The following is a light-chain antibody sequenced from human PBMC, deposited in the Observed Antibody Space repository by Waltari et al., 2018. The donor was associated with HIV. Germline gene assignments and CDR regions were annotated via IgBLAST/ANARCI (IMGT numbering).Light chain of an antibody. V-gene: IGKV2-30*01. CDR1: QSLLYSDGNTY. Sequence: DVVMTQSPLSLPVPLGQPASISCSSRQSLLYSDGNTYLSWFQQRPGQSPRRLIYKVSNRDSGVPDRFSGSGSGTDFTLKISRVEAEDVGVYYCMQGTHWPRYTFGQGTKLEIK. CDR3: MQGTHWPRYT. J-gene: IGKJ2*01. CDR2: KVS.